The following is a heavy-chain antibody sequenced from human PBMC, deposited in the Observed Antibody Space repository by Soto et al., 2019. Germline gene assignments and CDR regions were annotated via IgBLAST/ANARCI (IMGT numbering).Heavy chain of an antibody. CDR2: IIPIFGTA. V-gene: IGHV1-69*13. CDR3: EREGGKCTNGVCYRDFDY. D-gene: IGHD2-8*01. Sequence: GASVKVSCKASGGTFSSYAISWVRQAPGQGLEWMGGIIPIFGTANYAQKFQGRVTINADESTSTAYMELSSLRSEDTAVYYCEREGGKCTNGVCYRDFDYWGQGTRGTVS. CDR1: GGTFSSYA. J-gene: IGHJ4*02.